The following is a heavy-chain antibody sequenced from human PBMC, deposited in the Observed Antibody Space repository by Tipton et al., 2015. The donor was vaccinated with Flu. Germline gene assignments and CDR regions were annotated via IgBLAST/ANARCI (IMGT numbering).Heavy chain of an antibody. Sequence: GLVKPSETLSLTCAVSGYSITSGSFWGWIRQPPGRGLEWIGSIYHSGTTYYNPSLNSRVTISVDTSKNQFSLRLTSMTAADTAVYYCARDPSTADPWGQGTLVIVSS. CDR3: ARDPSTADP. D-gene: IGHD5-18*01. V-gene: IGHV4-38-2*02. CDR1: GYSITSGSF. CDR2: IYHSGTT. J-gene: IGHJ5*02.